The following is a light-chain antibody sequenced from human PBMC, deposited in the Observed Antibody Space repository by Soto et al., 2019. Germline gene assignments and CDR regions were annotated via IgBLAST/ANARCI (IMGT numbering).Light chain of an antibody. CDR3: CSYAGNSGV. J-gene: IGLJ3*02. Sequence: QSALTQPASVSGSPGQSIIISCTGTSSDVGSYNFVSWYQQHPGKAPKLMIYGVSKRPSGVSNRFSGSKSGNTASLTISGLQPEDEADYYCCSYAGNSGVFGGGTKVTVL. V-gene: IGLV2-23*02. CDR2: GVS. CDR1: SSDVGSYNF.